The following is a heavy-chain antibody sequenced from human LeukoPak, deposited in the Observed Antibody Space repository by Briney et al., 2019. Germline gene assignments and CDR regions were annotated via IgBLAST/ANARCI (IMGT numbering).Heavy chain of an antibody. CDR3: ARDYRGVTTGFDP. D-gene: IGHD4-11*01. CDR2: IYYSGST. V-gene: IGHV4-59*01. Sequence: SETLSLTCTVSGGSISSYYWSWIRQPPGRGLEWIGYIYYSGSTNYNPSLKSRVTISVDTSKNQFSLKLSSVTAADTAVYYCARDYRGVTTGFDPWGQGTLVTVSS. J-gene: IGHJ5*02. CDR1: GGSISSYY.